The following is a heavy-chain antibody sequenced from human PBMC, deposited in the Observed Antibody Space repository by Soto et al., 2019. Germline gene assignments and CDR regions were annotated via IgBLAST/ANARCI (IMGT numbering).Heavy chain of an antibody. CDR3: ARRHSLDPQWVWWFDP. CDR1: GYSFTSYW. Sequence: GESLKISCKGSGYSFTSYWIGWVRQMPGKGLEWMGIIYPGDSDTRYSPSFQGQVTISADKSISTAYLQWSSLKASDTAMYYCARRHSLDPQWVWWFDPWGQGTLVTVSS. V-gene: IGHV5-51*01. J-gene: IGHJ5*02. CDR2: IYPGDSDT. D-gene: IGHD3-22*01.